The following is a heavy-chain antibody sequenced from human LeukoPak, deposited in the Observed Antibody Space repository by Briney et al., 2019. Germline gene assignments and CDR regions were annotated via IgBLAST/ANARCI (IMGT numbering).Heavy chain of an antibody. CDR2: IYPGDSDT. D-gene: IGHD2-2*01. V-gene: IGHV5-51*01. J-gene: IGHJ5*02. CDR3: ARHKDVVPAATLPNWFDP. CDR1: GYSFTSCW. Sequence: GESLKISCKGSGYSFTSCWIGWVRQMPGKGLEWMGIIYPGDSDTRYSPSFQDQVTISADKSISTAYLQWSSLKASDTAMYYCARHKDVVPAATLPNWFDPRGQGTLVTVSS.